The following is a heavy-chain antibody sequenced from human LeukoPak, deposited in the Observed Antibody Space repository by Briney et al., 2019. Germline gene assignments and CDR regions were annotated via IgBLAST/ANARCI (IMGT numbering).Heavy chain of an antibody. CDR3: ARHPDGSLSLDY. CDR2: ISSSGSHT. CDR1: GFSFSDYY. Sequence: GGSPRLSCVASGFSFSDYYMSWIRQAPGKGLEWVSYISSSGSHTNYADSVTGRFTISRNNAKKSLHLQMNSLRAEDTAVYYCARHPDGSLSLDYWGQGTLVTVSS. J-gene: IGHJ4*02. V-gene: IGHV3-11*03. D-gene: IGHD1-26*01.